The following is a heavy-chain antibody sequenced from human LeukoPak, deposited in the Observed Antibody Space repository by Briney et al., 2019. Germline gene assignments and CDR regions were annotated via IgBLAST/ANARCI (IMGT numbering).Heavy chain of an antibody. Sequence: GGSLRLSCAASGFTLSSYEMNWVHQAPGKGLEWISYISDSGSTTYYADSVKGRFSISRDNAKNSLYLQMNSLRAEDTAVYYCARIGYSNWGDALDIWGQGTMVTASS. D-gene: IGHD6-13*01. CDR3: ARIGYSNWGDALDI. CDR2: ISDSGSTT. J-gene: IGHJ3*02. CDR1: GFTLSSYE. V-gene: IGHV3-48*03.